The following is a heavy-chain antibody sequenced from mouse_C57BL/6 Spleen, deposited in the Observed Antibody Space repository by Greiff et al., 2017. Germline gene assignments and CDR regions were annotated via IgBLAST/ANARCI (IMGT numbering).Heavy chain of an antibody. Sequence: EVQLQQSGPELVKPGASVKISCKASGYSFTDYNMNWVKQSNGKSLEWIGVINPNSGTTSYNQKFKGKATLPVDQSSSTAYMQLNSLTSEDSAVYYFARWGGTDWYFDVWGTGTTVTVSS. CDR3: ARWGGTDWYFDV. V-gene: IGHV1-39*01. CDR2: INPNSGTT. CDR1: GYSFTDYN. D-gene: IGHD4-1*01. J-gene: IGHJ1*03.